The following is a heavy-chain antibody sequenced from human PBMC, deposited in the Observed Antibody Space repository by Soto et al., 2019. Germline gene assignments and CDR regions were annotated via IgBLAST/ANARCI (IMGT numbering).Heavy chain of an antibody. CDR2: IFYSGNT. Sequence: ASETLSLTCTVSGGSISSGAYCWGWIRQPPGKGLEWIGSIFYSGNTYYNPSLKSRVTISVDRSKNQFSLKVSSVTAADTAVYYCARLGGYCSSTSCHGYYGMDVWGQGTTVTVSS. CDR1: GGSISSGAYC. J-gene: IGHJ6*02. V-gene: IGHV4-39*01. CDR3: ARLGGYCSSTSCHGYYGMDV. D-gene: IGHD2-2*01.